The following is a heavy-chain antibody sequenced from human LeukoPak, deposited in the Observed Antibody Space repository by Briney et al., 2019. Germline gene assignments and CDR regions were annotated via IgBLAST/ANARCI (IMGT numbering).Heavy chain of an antibody. V-gene: IGHV3-23*01. D-gene: IGHD5-12*01. Sequence: PGGSLRLSCAASGFTINSSALTWVRQAPGKGLEWVSTITGSDDSTYYADSVKGRFTISRDSSKSTLFLQMNGLRVEDTAVYYCAKGPQLYSGYHPDYWGQGTLVTVSS. CDR2: ITGSDDST. CDR3: AKGPQLYSGYHPDY. J-gene: IGHJ4*02. CDR1: GFTINSSA.